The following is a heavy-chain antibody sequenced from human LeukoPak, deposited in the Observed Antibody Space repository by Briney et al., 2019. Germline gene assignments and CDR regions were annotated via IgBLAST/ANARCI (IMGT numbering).Heavy chain of an antibody. CDR2: INPNSGGT. D-gene: IGHD6-13*01. CDR3: ARVMYSSSRDAFDI. Sequence: ASVKVSCKASGYTFTGYYMHWARQAPGQGLEWMGWINPNSGGTNYAQKFQGRVTMTRDTSISTAYMELSRLRSDDTAVYYCARVMYSSSRDAFDIWGQGTMVTVSS. V-gene: IGHV1-2*02. J-gene: IGHJ3*02. CDR1: GYTFTGYY.